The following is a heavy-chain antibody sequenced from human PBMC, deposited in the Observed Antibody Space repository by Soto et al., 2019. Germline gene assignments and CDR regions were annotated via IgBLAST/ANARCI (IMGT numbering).Heavy chain of an antibody. CDR2: ISYDGSNK. D-gene: IGHD6-13*01. V-gene: IGHV3-30-3*01. J-gene: IGHJ1*01. CDR1: GFTFSSYA. CDR3: ARCIAADPPTGEYFQH. Sequence: GGSLRLSCAASGFTFSSYAMHWVRQAPGKGLEWVAVISYDGSNKYYADSVKGRFTISRDNSKNTLYLQMNSLRAEDTAVYYCARCIAADPPTGEYFQHWGQGTLVTVSS.